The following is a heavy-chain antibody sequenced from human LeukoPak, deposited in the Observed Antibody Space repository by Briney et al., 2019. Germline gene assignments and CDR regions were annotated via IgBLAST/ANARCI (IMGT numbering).Heavy chain of an antibody. V-gene: IGHV3-53*01. Sequence: GGSLRLSCAASGFTVSSNYMSWVRQAPGKGLEWVSVIYSGGSTYYADSVKGRFTISRDNSKNTLYLQMNSLRAEDTAVYYCAREIAARRNHYYYGMDVWGQGTTVTVSS. J-gene: IGHJ6*02. CDR1: GFTVSSNY. CDR3: AREIAARRNHYYYGMDV. D-gene: IGHD6-6*01. CDR2: IYSGGST.